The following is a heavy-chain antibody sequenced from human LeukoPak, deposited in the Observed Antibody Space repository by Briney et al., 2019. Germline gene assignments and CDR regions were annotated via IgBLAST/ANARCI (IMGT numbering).Heavy chain of an antibody. CDR3: AKDPRGYSGYDSRGYFDY. CDR2: ISGSGGST. Sequence: GGSLRLSCAASGFTFSSYAMSWVRQAPGKGLEWVSAISGSGGSTYYADSVKGRFTISRDNSKNTLYLQMNSLRAEDTAVYYCAKDPRGYSGYDSRGYFDYWGQGTLVTVSS. CDR1: GFTFSSYA. J-gene: IGHJ4*02. D-gene: IGHD5-12*01. V-gene: IGHV3-23*01.